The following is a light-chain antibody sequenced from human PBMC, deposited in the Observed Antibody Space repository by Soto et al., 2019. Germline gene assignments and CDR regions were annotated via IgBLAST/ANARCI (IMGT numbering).Light chain of an antibody. CDR1: SGHSSYA. CDR2: LNSDGSH. Sequence: QSVLTQSPSASASLGASVKLTCTLSSGHSSYAIAWHQQQPEKGPRYLMKLNSDGSHSKGDGIPDRFSGSSSGAERYLTISSLQSEAEADYYCQTWCTGIPNVVFGGGTQLTVL. J-gene: IGLJ2*01. V-gene: IGLV4-69*01. CDR3: QTWCTGIPNVV.